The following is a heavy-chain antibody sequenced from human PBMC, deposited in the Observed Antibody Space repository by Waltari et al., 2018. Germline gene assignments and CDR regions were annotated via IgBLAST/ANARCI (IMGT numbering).Heavy chain of an antibody. CDR1: GFIFSNYA. Sequence: QVQLVESGGGVVQPGRSLRLSCAASGFIFSNYAVHWVRQAPGKGLEWVTKISNDGTNKYYADSVKGRFTISRDNSKNTLYLQMNSLRPDDTAVYYCARDCDSSGWYIDYWGQGTLVTVSS. D-gene: IGHD6-19*01. J-gene: IGHJ4*02. V-gene: IGHV3-30*01. CDR2: ISNDGTNK. CDR3: ARDCDSSGWYIDY.